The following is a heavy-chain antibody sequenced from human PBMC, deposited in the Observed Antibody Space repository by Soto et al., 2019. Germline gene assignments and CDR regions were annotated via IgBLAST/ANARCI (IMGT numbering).Heavy chain of an antibody. V-gene: IGHV1-69*18. D-gene: IGHD3-16*01. J-gene: IGHJ4*02. Sequence: QVQLVQSGAELKKPGSSVKVSCSASGVTFSSYAFTWVRQAPGQGLEWMGNIIPVFRTSNYAQGFQGRLTISADEYTTTVYMELSSLRSEDTAVYFCAKDGSWDGGGGESWGQGTLVIVSS. CDR3: AKDGSWDGGGGES. CDR1: GVTFSSYA. CDR2: IIPVFRTS.